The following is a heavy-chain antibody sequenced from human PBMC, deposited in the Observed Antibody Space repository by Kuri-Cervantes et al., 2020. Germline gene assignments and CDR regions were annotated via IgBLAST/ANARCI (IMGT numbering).Heavy chain of an antibody. V-gene: IGHV3-23*01. J-gene: IGHJ4*02. D-gene: IGHD4-23*01. CDR1: GFTFSSYA. Sequence: GGSLRLSCAASGFTFSSYAMSWVRQAPGKGLEWVSTISDRTYYTDSVKGRFTISRDNSNNILYLQMNGLRADDTAVYYCAKDPLAYGGHYFDYWGQGTLVTAPQ. CDR2: ISDRT. CDR3: AKDPLAYGGHYFDY.